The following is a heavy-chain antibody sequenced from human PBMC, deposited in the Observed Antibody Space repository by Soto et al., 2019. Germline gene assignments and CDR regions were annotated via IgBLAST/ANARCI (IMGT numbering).Heavy chain of an antibody. D-gene: IGHD3-16*01. CDR1: GGSFSGYY. J-gene: IGHJ6*02. Sequence: SETLSLTCAVYGGSFSGYYWSWIRQPPGKGLEWIGEINHSGSTNYNPSLKSRVTISVDTSKNQFSLKLSSVTAADTAVYYCARKVTARRLGYYYYGMDVWGQGTTVTVSS. V-gene: IGHV4-34*01. CDR2: INHSGST. CDR3: ARKVTARRLGYYYYGMDV.